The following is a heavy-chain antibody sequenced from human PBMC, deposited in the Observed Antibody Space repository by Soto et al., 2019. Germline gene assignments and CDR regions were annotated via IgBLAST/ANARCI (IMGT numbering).Heavy chain of an antibody. CDR3: TKQGLPHHNWFDP. J-gene: IGHJ5*02. D-gene: IGHD2-15*01. V-gene: IGHV3-30*18. CDR2: ISSDGSNK. Sequence: QVQLVESGGGVVRPGRSLRLSCAASGFTISTYGIHWVRQAPGKGLEWVAVISSDGSNKYYVDSVKGRFTISRDDSKNTVYLHMNSLRPEDTAVYYCTKQGLPHHNWFDPWGQGTLVTVSS. CDR1: GFTISTYG.